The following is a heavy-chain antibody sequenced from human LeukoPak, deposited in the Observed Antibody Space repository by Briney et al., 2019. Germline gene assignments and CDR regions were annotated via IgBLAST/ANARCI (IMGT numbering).Heavy chain of an antibody. CDR3: ARHYYYDNSGYGAFDI. J-gene: IGHJ3*02. CDR2: IYYSGST. D-gene: IGHD3-22*01. CDR1: GGSISSYY. V-gene: IGHV4-59*08. Sequence: SETLSLTCTVSGGSISSYYWSWIRQPPGRGLEWIGYIYYSGSTNYNPSLKSRVTISVDTSKNQFSLKLSSVTAAGTAVYYCARHYYYDNSGYGAFDIWGRGIMVTVSS.